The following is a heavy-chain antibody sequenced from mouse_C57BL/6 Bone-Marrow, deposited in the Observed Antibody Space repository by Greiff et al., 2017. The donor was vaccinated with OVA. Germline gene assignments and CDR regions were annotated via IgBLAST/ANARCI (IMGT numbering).Heavy chain of an antibody. CDR2: IYPGNSDT. D-gene: IGHD2-5*01. CDR3: TSDYYSNYDAMDD. CDR1: GYTFTSYW. J-gene: IGHJ4*01. V-gene: IGHV1-5*01. Sequence: EVQLQQSGTVLARPGASVKMSCKTSGYTFTSYWMHWVKQRPGQGLEWIGAIYPGNSDTSYNQKFKGKAKLTAVTSASTAYMELSSLTNEDSAVYYCTSDYYSNYDAMDDWGQGTSVTVSS.